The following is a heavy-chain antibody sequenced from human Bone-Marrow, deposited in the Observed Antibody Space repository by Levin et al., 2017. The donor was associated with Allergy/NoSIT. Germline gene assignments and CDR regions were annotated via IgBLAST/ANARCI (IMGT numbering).Heavy chain of an antibody. Sequence: PGGSLRLSCEATGFTFSNNAMSWVRQAPGRGLEWVSAISGSGRDTHYANSVRGRFIVSRDNSNNTVFLQMNSLRAEDTGLYYCAKDRGAYCSGGSCDFAFDVWGQGTLVTVSS. V-gene: IGHV3-23*01. CDR3: AKDRGAYCSGGSCDFAFDV. J-gene: IGHJ3*01. D-gene: IGHD2-15*01. CDR1: GFTFSNNA. CDR2: ISGSGRDT.